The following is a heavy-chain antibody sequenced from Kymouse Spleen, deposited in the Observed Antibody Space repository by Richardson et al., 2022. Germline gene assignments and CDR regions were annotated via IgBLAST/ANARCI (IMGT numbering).Heavy chain of an antibody. J-gene: IGHJ4*02. Sequence: EVQLVESGGGLVQPGGSLRLSCAASGFTFSSYSMNWVRQAPGKGLEWVSYISSSSSTIYYADSVKGRFTISRDNAKNSLYLQMNSLRDEDTAVYYCARDLTVWYSSSWYYFDYWGQGTLVTVSS. V-gene: IGHV3-48*02. CDR2: ISSSSSTI. D-gene: IGHD6-13*01. CDR1: GFTFSSYS. CDR3: ARDLTVWYSSSWYYFDY.